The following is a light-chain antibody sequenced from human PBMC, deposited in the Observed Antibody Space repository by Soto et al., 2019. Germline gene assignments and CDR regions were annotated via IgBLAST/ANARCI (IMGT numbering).Light chain of an antibody. Sequence: DIQMTQSPSSLSASVGDRVTITCRASQSISSYLNWYQQKPGQAPKLLIYAASSLQSEVPSRFSGSGSGTDFTLTISSLQPEDFATYYCQQSYTTPLTFGPGTKVDVK. CDR2: AAS. J-gene: IGKJ3*01. V-gene: IGKV1-39*01. CDR1: QSISSY. CDR3: QQSYTTPLT.